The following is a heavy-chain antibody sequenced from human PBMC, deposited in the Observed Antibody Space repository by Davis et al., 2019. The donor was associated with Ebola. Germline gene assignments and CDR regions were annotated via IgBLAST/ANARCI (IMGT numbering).Heavy chain of an antibody. CDR2: IYYSGST. D-gene: IGHD3-16*01. J-gene: IGHJ4*02. V-gene: IGHV4-39*01. Sequence: MPSETLSLTCTVSGGSISSSSHYWGWIRQPPGKGLVWIGNIYYSGSTNYNPSLKSRVAMSVDTSKNQFSLKLSSATAADTAVYYCARPGGVYYHYFDYWGQGTLVTVSS. CDR3: ARPGGVYYHYFDY. CDR1: GGSISSSSHY.